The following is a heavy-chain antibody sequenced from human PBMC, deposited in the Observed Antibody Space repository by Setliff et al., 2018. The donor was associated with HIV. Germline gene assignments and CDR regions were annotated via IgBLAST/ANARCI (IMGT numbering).Heavy chain of an antibody. D-gene: IGHD5-18*01. CDR2: IYYSGST. V-gene: IGHV4-4*07. CDR3: ARRWGIRGYSS. J-gene: IGHJ5*02. Sequence: PSETLSLTCTVSGGSISNYYWSWIRQPAEKGLEWIGRIYYSGSTYYNPSLKSRLTISVDTSKNQFSLKLYSVTAADTSVYYCARRWGIRGYSSWGQGTLVTVSS. CDR1: GGSISNYY.